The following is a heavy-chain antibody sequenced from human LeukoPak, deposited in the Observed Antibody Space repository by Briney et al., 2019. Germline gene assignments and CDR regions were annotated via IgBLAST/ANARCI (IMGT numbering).Heavy chain of an antibody. D-gene: IGHD4-17*01. CDR1: GGSFSNYF. CDR2: ITHHGRT. V-gene: IGHV4-34*01. Sequence: SDTLSLMYAVYGGSFSNYFLIWVREPPGKGLEWIGEITHHGRTNYTPSLTSRVTISVDTCKNQSSLKLSSVAAADTAVYYCAPIFGDYSDFDSWGQGNLVTVSS. CDR3: APIFGDYSDFDS. J-gene: IGHJ4*02.